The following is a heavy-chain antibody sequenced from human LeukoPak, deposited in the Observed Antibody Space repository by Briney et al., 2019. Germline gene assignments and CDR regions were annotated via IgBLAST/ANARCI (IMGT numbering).Heavy chain of an antibody. Sequence: GGSLRLSCTASGVTVSNTWMSWVRQAPGKGLEWVGLFTSRSAGGTIHYAAPVQGRFTILAEDSKNTWYLQMNGLQIEDTGIYYCTTGGGTMDFWGQGTLVT. D-gene: IGHD2-15*01. CDR3: TTGGGTMDF. V-gene: IGHV3-15*01. J-gene: IGHJ4*02. CDR1: GVTVSNTW. CDR2: FTSRSAGGTI.